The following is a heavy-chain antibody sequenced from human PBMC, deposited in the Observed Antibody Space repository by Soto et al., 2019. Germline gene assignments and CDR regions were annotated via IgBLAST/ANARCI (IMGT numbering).Heavy chain of an antibody. CDR1: GGSISSRGYY. Sequence: PSETLSLTCTVSGGSISSRGYYWSWSRQQAGKGLEWIGYIYYSGSTYYNPSLKSRVTISVDTSKNQFSLKLSSVTAADTAVYYCASNNITGTTPYPYYYYYYYMDVWGKGTTVTVSS. V-gene: IGHV4-31*03. CDR2: IYYSGST. J-gene: IGHJ6*03. D-gene: IGHD1-7*01. CDR3: ASNNITGTTPYPYYYYYYYMDV.